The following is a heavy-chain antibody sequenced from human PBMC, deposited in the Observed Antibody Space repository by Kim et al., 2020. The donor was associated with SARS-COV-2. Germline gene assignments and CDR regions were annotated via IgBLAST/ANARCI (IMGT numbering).Heavy chain of an antibody. J-gene: IGHJ4*02. V-gene: IGHV3-30*04. Sequence: GGSLRLSCAASGFTLSTYAMHWVRQAPGKGLEWVAFISYDGSNKYYADSVKGRFTISRDISKNTLYLQMNSLRAEDTAVYYCATAHGTWYYFDYWGQGTLVTLSS. D-gene: IGHD6-13*01. CDR2: ISYDGSNK. CDR1: GFTLSTYA. CDR3: ATAHGTWYYFDY.